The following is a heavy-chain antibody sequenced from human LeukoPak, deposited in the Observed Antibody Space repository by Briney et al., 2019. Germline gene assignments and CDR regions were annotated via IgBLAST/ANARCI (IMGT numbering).Heavy chain of an antibody. D-gene: IGHD2-2*01. V-gene: IGHV3-23*01. CDR1: GFTLSSYE. CDR2: FSGTASGGGP. Sequence: GGSLRLSCAASGFTLSSYEMHWVRQAPGKGLEWVSSFSGTASGGGPYYAYYADSVKGRFTISRDNSKNTLYLQMNSLRAEDTAVYYCAKDRHYGTSWYGAGDFWGQGTLVTVSS. CDR3: AKDRHYGTSWYGAGDF. J-gene: IGHJ4*02.